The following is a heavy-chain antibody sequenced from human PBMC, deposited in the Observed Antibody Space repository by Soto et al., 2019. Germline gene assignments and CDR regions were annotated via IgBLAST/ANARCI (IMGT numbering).Heavy chain of an antibody. V-gene: IGHV1-3*01. CDR3: ARDPAVTTESGPNYYYYYMDV. CDR1: GYTFTSYA. CDR2: INAGNGNT. D-gene: IGHD4-17*01. Sequence: ASVKVSCKASGYTFTSYARHWVRQAPGQRLEWMGWINAGNGNTKYSQKFQGRVTITRDTSASTAYMELSSLRSEDTAVYYCARDPAVTTESGPNYYYYYMDVWGKGTTVTVSS. J-gene: IGHJ6*03.